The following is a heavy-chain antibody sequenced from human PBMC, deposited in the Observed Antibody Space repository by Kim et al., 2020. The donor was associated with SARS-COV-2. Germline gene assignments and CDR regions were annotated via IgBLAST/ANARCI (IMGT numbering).Heavy chain of an antibody. CDR3: ARGSTANAFDI. J-gene: IGHJ3*02. D-gene: IGHD5-18*01. Sequence: KYYADYVKCRFTISRDNSKNTLYRQMNSRRAEETAVYYGARGSTANAFDIWGQGTMVTVSS. CDR2: K. V-gene: IGHV3-30*07.